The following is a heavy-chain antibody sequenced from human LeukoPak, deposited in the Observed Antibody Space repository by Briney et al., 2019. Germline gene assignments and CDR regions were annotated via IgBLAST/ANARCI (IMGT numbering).Heavy chain of an antibody. J-gene: IGHJ1*01. CDR2: IRSDGST. CDR3: ARAPSEIGGYYPEYFRH. CDR1: GFSFSSYW. V-gene: IGHV3-74*01. D-gene: IGHD3-22*01. Sequence: GGSLRLSCAASGFSFSSYWMHWVRQAPGKGLVWVSRIRSDGSTRYADSVKGRFTISRDNAKNTVSLQMNSLRAEDTGVYYCARAPSEIGGYYPEYFRHWGQGTLVTVSP.